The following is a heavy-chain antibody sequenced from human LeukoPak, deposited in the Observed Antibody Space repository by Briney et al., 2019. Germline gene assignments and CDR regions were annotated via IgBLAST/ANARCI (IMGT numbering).Heavy chain of an antibody. V-gene: IGHV3-48*03. CDR2: ISSSGSTI. J-gene: IGHJ6*04. D-gene: IGHD3-10*02. CDR3: AELGITMIGGV. Sequence: GGSLSLSCAASGVTFSSYEMNWVRQAPGKGLEWVSYISSSGSTIYYADSVKGRFTISRDNAKNSLYLQMNSLRAEDTAVYYCAELGITMIGGVWGKGTTVTISS. CDR1: GVTFSSYE.